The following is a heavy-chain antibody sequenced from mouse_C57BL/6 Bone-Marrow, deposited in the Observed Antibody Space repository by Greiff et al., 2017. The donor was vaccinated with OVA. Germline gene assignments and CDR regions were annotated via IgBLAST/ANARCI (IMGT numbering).Heavy chain of an antibody. J-gene: IGHJ2*01. CDR2: IRNKANGYTT. Sequence: EVQLVESGGGLVQPGGSLSLSCAASGFTFTDYYMSWVRQPPGKALEWLGFIRNKANGYTTEYSASVKGRFTISRDNSQSILYLQMNALRAEDSATYDCARCANWDGFDDWGQGTTLTVSS. V-gene: IGHV7-3*01. CDR3: ARCANWDGFDD. D-gene: IGHD4-1*01. CDR1: GFTFTDYY.